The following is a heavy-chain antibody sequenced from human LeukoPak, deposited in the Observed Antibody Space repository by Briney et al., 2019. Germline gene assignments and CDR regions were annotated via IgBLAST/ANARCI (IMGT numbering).Heavy chain of an antibody. V-gene: IGHV4-39*01. CDR2: IYYSGST. CDR1: GGSISSSSYY. D-gene: IGHD4-17*01. CDR3: VSFYYGDYEDY. Sequence: SETLSLTSTVSGGSISSSSYYWGWLRPPPRKRLEWIGSIYYSGSTYYNPSLKSRVTISVDTSKNQFSLKLSSVTAADTAVYYCVSFYYGDYEDYWGQGTLVIVSS. J-gene: IGHJ4*02.